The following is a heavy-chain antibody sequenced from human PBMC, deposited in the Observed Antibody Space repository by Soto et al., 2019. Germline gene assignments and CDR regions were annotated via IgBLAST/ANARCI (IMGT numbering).Heavy chain of an antibody. V-gene: IGHV3-23*01. CDR3: ARGPSEYIWGSYLRYCDS. J-gene: IGHJ4*02. D-gene: IGHD3-16*02. CDR1: GFIFSSFA. CDR2: ISGSSGHT. Sequence: GGSLRLSCAASGFIFSSFAMNWDRKAPGKGLEWVSAISGSSGHTYYADSVKGRFIISRDNSKNTLYLQMDSLSADDTAVYYCARGPSEYIWGSYLRYCDSWGQGSLVNVSS.